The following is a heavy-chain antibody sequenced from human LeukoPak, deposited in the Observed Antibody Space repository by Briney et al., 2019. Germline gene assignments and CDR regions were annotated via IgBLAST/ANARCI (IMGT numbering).Heavy chain of an antibody. CDR3: ANRPYYDFWSGLPLY. CDR1: GFTFSTYA. Sequence: GGSLRLSCAASGFTFSTYAMSWVRQAPGKGLEWVSAISGSADSTYYADSVKGQFAISRDNSKNTLYLQMNSLRAEDTAVYYCANRPYYDFWSGLPLYWGQGTLVTVSS. D-gene: IGHD3-3*01. V-gene: IGHV3-23*01. J-gene: IGHJ4*02. CDR2: ISGSADST.